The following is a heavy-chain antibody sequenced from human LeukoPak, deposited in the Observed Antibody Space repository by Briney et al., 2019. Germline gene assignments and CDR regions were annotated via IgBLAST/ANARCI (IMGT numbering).Heavy chain of an antibody. CDR3: AKSGGYSAGGFDP. J-gene: IGHJ5*02. Sequence: GSLRLSCGASGFTFDDYWMSWVRQAPGQGLEWVANINQDGSEKYYLDSAKGRFTISRDNARNSLYLQVNSLRAEDTAVYYCAKSGGYSAGGFDPWGQGTLVTVSS. V-gene: IGHV3-7*01. CDR2: INQDGSEK. CDR1: GFTFDDYW. D-gene: IGHD3-22*01.